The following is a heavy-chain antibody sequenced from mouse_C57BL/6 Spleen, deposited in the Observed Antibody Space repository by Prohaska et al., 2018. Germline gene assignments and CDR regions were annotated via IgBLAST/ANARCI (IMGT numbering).Heavy chain of an antibody. V-gene: IGHV6-3*01. CDR1: GFTFSNYW. CDR3: SPNFFDY. CDR2: IGLKSDKYAT. Sequence: EVKLEESGGGLVQPGGSMKLSCVASGFTFSNYWMNWVRKSPEKGLEWVAQIGLKSDKYATHYAESVKGRFTISRDDSKSSVYLQMNNLRAEDTGIYYCSPNFFDYWGQGTTLTVSS. J-gene: IGHJ2*01. D-gene: IGHD4-1*01.